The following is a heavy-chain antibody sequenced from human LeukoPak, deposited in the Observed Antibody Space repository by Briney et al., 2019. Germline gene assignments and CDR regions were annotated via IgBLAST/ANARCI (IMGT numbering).Heavy chain of an antibody. D-gene: IGHD4-17*01. CDR2: IYYSGST. J-gene: IGHJ4*02. CDR1: GCSISSYH. Sequence: ASETLSLTCTCPGCSISSYHWNWIRQPPGKGMEWNGYIYYSGSTNYNPSLKSRVTISVDTSKNQFSLKLSSVTAADTVVYYCARVSPDYGDPPTFDYWGQGTLVTVSS. CDR3: ARVSPDYGDPPTFDY. V-gene: IGHV4-59*01.